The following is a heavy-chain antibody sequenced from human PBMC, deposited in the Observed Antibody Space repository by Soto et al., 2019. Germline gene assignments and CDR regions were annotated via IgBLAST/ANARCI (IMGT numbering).Heavy chain of an antibody. J-gene: IGHJ6*03. CDR1: GFTVSSNY. CDR2: IYSGGST. V-gene: IGHV3-53*04. Sequence: GGSLRLSCAASGFTVSSNYMSWVRQAPGKGLEWVSVIYSGGSTYYADSVKGRFTISRHNSKNTLYLQMNSLRAEDTAVYYCAREYYDILTGADSYYYYYMDVWGKGTTVTVSS. CDR3: AREYYDILTGADSYYYYYMDV. D-gene: IGHD3-9*01.